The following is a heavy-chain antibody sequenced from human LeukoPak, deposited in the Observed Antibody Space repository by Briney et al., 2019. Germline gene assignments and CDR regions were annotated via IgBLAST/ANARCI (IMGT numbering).Heavy chain of an antibody. Sequence: GGSLRLSCAASGFSFSSSAMHWVRQAPGKGLDWVAFIHYDKNNKYYADSVKGRFTISRDNAKNSLYLQMNSLKTEDTAVYYCTRSRPYSSSLDIWGQGTMVTVSS. D-gene: IGHD6-13*01. CDR1: GFSFSSSA. CDR2: IHYDKNNK. J-gene: IGHJ3*02. V-gene: IGHV3-30*02. CDR3: TRSRPYSSSLDI.